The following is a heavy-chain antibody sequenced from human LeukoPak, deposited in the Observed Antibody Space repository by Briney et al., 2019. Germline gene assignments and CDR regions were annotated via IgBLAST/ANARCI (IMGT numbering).Heavy chain of an antibody. V-gene: IGHV3-30*02. J-gene: IGHJ4*02. CDR3: AKDPQKYSSGWYVFDY. D-gene: IGHD6-19*01. Sequence: PGRFLRLSCAASGFTFSSYGMHWVRQAPGKGLEWVAFIRYDGSNKYYADSVKGRFTISRDNSKNTLYLQMNSLRAEDTAVYYCAKDPQKYSSGWYVFDYWGQGTLVTVSS. CDR2: IRYDGSNK. CDR1: GFTFSSYG.